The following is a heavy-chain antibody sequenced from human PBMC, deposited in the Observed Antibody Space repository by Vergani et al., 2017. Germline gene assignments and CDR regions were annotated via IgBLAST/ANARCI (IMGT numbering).Heavy chain of an antibody. J-gene: IGHJ4*02. CDR3: ATPHCSSTSCPLDY. CDR1: GGYFSNYT. D-gene: IGHD2-2*01. V-gene: IGHV7-4-1*02. Sequence: QVQLMQSGSEVKKPGSSVKVSCKASGGYFSNYTINWVRQAPGQGLEWMGWINTNTGNPTYAQGFTGRFVFSLDTSVSTAYLQISSLKAEDTAVYYCATPHCSSTSCPLDYWGQGTLVTVSS. CDR2: INTNTGNP.